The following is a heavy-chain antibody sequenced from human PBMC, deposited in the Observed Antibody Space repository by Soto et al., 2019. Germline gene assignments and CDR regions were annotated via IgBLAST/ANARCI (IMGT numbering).Heavy chain of an antibody. CDR2: MNPNSGNT. Sequence: QVQLVQSGAEVKKPGASVKVSCKASGYTFTSYDINWVRQATGQGLEWMGWMNPNSGNTGYAQKFQSRVTMTRNTSISTAYMELSSLRSEDTAVYYCARGIVVVIPSDYYYYGMDVWGQGTTVTVSS. CDR3: ARGIVVVIPSDYYYYGMDV. J-gene: IGHJ6*02. D-gene: IGHD3-22*01. V-gene: IGHV1-8*01. CDR1: GYTFTSYD.